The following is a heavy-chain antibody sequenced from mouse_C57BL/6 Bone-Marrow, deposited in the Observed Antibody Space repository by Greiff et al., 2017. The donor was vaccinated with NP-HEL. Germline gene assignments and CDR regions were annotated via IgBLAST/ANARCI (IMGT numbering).Heavy chain of an antibody. Sequence: QVQLQQPGAELVMPGASVKLSCKASGYTFTSYWMHWAKQRPGQGLEWIGEIDPSDSYTNYNQKFKGKSTLTVDKSSSTAYMQLSSLTSEDSAVYYCAREGVTTSVGFAYWGQGTLVTVSA. D-gene: IGHD2-3*01. CDR2: IDPSDSYT. V-gene: IGHV1-69*01. CDR3: AREGVTTSVGFAY. CDR1: GYTFTSYW. J-gene: IGHJ3*01.